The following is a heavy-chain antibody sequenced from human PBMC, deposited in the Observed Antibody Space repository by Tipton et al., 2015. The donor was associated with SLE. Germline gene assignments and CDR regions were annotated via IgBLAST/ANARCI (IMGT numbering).Heavy chain of an antibody. J-gene: IGHJ6*02. Sequence: TLSLTCAVYGGSFSGYYWSWIRQPPGKGLEWIGEINHSGSTNYNPSLKSRVTISVDTSKNQFSLKLSSVTAADTAVYYCARRWLRYYYYGMDVWDQGTTVTVSS. CDR1: GGSFSGYY. V-gene: IGHV4-34*01. CDR2: INHSGST. D-gene: IGHD5-12*01. CDR3: ARRWLRYYYYGMDV.